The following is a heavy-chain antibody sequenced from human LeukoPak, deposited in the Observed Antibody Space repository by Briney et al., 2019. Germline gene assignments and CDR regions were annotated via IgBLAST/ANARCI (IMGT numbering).Heavy chain of an antibody. CDR2: ISGSGGST. CDR1: GFTFSSYA. CDR3: AKGPSSGWYFIDY. V-gene: IGHV3-23*01. J-gene: IGHJ4*02. Sequence: AGSLRLSCAASGFTFSSYAMSWVRQAPGKGLEWVSAISGSGGSTYYADSVKGRFTISRDNSKNTLYLQMNSLRAEDTAVYYCAKGPSSGWYFIDYWGQGTLVTVSS. D-gene: IGHD6-19*01.